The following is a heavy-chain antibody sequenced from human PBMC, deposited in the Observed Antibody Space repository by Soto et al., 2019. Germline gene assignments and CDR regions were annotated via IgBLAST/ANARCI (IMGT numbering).Heavy chain of an antibody. Sequence: QVQQVQSGAEVKKPGASVKVSCKAAAYTFTSYDINWVRQATGQDFEWMGWMNPNNGNTAYAQKFQGRVTMTRDTSKSTAFMELSSLTSEDTAVYYCARGPRNWGVDYWGQGTLVTVSS. V-gene: IGHV1-8*01. D-gene: IGHD7-27*01. J-gene: IGHJ4*02. CDR1: AYTFTSYD. CDR3: ARGPRNWGVDY. CDR2: MNPNNGNT.